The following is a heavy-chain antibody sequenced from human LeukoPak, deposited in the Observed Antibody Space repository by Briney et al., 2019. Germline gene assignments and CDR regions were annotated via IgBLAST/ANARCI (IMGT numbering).Heavy chain of an antibody. CDR2: ISAYTGDT. J-gene: IGHJ4*02. CDR1: GYTFATYG. V-gene: IGHV1-18*01. CDR3: MRDITIIGAGSVLSN. D-gene: IGHD3-22*01. Sequence: GASVKVSCKGFGYTFATYGISWVRQAPGQGLEWMGLISAYTGDTRYAQKFQARVTMTTDTSTSTAYMELGSLRSDDTAVYYCMRDITIIGAGSVLSNWGQGTLVTVSS.